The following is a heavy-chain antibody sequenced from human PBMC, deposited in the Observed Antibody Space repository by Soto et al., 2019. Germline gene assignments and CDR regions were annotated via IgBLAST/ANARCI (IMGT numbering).Heavy chain of an antibody. Sequence: GSLRLSCEASGFTFSSYAMTWVRLAPGKGLEWVSSVRDSGANTYYADSVKGRFTISRDNSKNTVFLQMNSLRGNDTALYYCARSRRTYGDYYDLWGQGTVVTVSS. CDR1: GFTFSSYA. V-gene: IGHV3-23*01. D-gene: IGHD4-17*01. J-gene: IGHJ4*02. CDR2: VRDSGANT. CDR3: ARSRRTYGDYYDL.